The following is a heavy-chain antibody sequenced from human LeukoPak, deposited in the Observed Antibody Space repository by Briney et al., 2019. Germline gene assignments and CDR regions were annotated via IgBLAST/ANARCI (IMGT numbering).Heavy chain of an antibody. J-gene: IGHJ4*02. CDR2: TYCRPRWFN. Sequence: SQTLSLTCTISGDSVSSTGAAWYWIRQSPSRGLEWLGRTYCRPRWFNDYAVSVKSRTTINPDTSKNQFSLQLNSVTPGDTAVYYCARDPSGDQGLDYWGQGTLVTVSS. V-gene: IGHV6-1*01. CDR1: GDSVSSTGAA. D-gene: IGHD3-10*01. CDR3: ARDPSGDQGLDY.